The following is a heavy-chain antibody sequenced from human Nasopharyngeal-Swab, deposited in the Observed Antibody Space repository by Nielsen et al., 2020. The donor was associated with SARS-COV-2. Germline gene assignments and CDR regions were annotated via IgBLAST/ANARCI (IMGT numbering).Heavy chain of an antibody. CDR2: IDTDGSTT. D-gene: IGHD2-21*01. V-gene: IGHV3-74*01. J-gene: IGHJ5*02. Sequence: GESLKISCAASGFTFSVYWIHWVRQVPGKGLVWVSRIDTDGSTTDHADSVKGRFTISRDNAKNTLYLQMNNLRAEDTALYYCARDVAGADSAWGQGTLVTVSS. CDR3: ARDVAGADSA. CDR1: GFTFSVYW.